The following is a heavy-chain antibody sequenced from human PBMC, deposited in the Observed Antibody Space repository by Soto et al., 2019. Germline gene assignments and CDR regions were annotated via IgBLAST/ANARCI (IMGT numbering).Heavy chain of an antibody. Sequence: LGESLKISCKGSGYSFTSYWIGWVRQMTGKGLEWMGIIYPGDSNTRYSPSLQGQVTISVDKSISTAYLQWSSLKATDTAMYYCARHAYDFWSGHPNPRYYYGMDVWGQGTTVTVSS. CDR3: ARHAYDFWSGHPNPRYYYGMDV. CDR1: GYSFTSYW. D-gene: IGHD3-3*01. J-gene: IGHJ6*02. CDR2: IYPGDSNT. V-gene: IGHV5-51*01.